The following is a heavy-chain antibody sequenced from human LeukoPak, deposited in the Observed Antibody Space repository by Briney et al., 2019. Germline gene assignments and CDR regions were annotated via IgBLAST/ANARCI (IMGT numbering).Heavy chain of an antibody. CDR3: AKDSWHDSSGYPDY. CDR2: ISYDGSNK. J-gene: IGHJ4*02. D-gene: IGHD3-22*01. V-gene: IGHV3-30*18. Sequence: GRSLRLSCAASGFTFSSYGMHWVRQAPGKGLEWVAVISYDGSNKYYADSVKGRFTISRDSSKNTLYLQMNSLRAEDTAVYYCAKDSWHDSSGYPDYWGQGTLVTVSS. CDR1: GFTFSSYG.